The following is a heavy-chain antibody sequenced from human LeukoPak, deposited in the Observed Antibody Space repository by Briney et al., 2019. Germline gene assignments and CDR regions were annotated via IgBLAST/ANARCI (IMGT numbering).Heavy chain of an antibody. J-gene: IGHJ1*01. CDR2: ISGSGGST. CDR3: AKSSSRLLLSEYFQH. V-gene: IGHV3-23*01. Sequence: GGSLRLSCAASGFTSSSYAMSWVRQAPGKGLEWVSAISGSGGSTYYADSVKGRFTISRDNSKNTLYLQMNSLRAEDTAVYYCAKSSSRLLLSEYFQHWGQGTLVTVSS. D-gene: IGHD3-22*01. CDR1: GFTSSSYA.